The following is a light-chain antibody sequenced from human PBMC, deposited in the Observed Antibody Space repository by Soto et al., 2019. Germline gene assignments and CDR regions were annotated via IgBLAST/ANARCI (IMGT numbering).Light chain of an antibody. Sequence: EIVLTQFPSTLALSPGERATLSCRASQSVSRYLAWYQQKPGQAPRLLIYDASNRATGVPASFSGSGSGTDFTLTISSLEPEDFAVYYCQQRNDWRRGTFGQGTRLEIK. J-gene: IGKJ5*01. CDR1: QSVSRY. CDR3: QQRNDWRRGT. V-gene: IGKV3-11*01. CDR2: DAS.